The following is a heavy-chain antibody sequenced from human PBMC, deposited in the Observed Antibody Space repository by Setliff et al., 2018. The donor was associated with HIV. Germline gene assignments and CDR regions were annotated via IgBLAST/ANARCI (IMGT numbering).Heavy chain of an antibody. Sequence: PSETLSLTCTVSGDSISTYCWIWIRQPPGKGLEWIGNIYTSGSTNYNPSLKSRVTISVDTSKNQLSLSLTSVTAADTAVYYCARVRLTMIMMVDYFDQWGQGTLVTVSS. CDR1: GDSISTYC. J-gene: IGHJ4*02. D-gene: IGHD3-22*01. CDR3: ARVRLTMIMMVDYFDQ. CDR2: IYTSGST. V-gene: IGHV4-4*09.